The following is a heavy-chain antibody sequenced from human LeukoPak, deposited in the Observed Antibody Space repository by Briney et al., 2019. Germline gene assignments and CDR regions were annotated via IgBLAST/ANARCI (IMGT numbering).Heavy chain of an antibody. CDR3: ARGPQEGSYFAYGYFGY. D-gene: IGHD1-26*01. V-gene: IGHV1-69*01. J-gene: IGHJ4*02. CDR2: IIPIFGTA. Sequence: ASVKVSCKASGGTFSSYAISWVRQAPGQGLEWMGGIIPIFGTANYAQKFQGRVTITADESTSTAYMELSSLRSEDTAVYYCARGPQEGSYFAYGYFGYWGQGTLVTVSS. CDR1: GGTFSSYA.